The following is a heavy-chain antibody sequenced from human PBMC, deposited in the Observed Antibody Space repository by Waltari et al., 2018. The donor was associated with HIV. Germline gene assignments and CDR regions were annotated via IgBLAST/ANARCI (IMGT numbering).Heavy chain of an antibody. V-gene: IGHV4-59*01. CDR2: IYYSGST. J-gene: IGHJ6*01. Sequence: QVQLQESGPGLVKPSETLSLTCTVSGGSISSYYWSWIRQPPGKGLEWIGYIYYSGSTKYNPSLMSLVTISVDTSKNQFFLYLISVTAADTAVYYCAREGITMVRGVITRSYYYYYGMDVCGQGTTVTVSS. CDR3: AREGITMVRGVITRSYYYYYGMDV. D-gene: IGHD3-10*01. CDR1: GGSISSYY.